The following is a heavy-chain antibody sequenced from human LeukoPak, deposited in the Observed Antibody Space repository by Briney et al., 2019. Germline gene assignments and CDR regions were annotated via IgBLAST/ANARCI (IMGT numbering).Heavy chain of an antibody. J-gene: IGHJ4*02. CDR1: GGSISSGSYY. Sequence: PSQTLSLTCTVSGGSISSGSYYWSWIRQPAGKGLEWIGRIYTSGSTSYNPSLKSRVTMSVDTSKNQFSLKLSSVTAADTAVYYCARDSGYYDFWSGYSFDYWGQGTLVTVSS. D-gene: IGHD3-3*01. CDR3: ARDSGYYDFWSGYSFDY. CDR2: IYTSGST. V-gene: IGHV4-61*02.